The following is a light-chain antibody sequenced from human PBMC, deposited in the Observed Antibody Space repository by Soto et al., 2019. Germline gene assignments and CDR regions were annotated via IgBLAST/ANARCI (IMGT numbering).Light chain of an antibody. CDR1: SRDVGGSNY. CDR2: EVS. V-gene: IGLV2-14*01. J-gene: IGLJ1*01. Sequence: QSVLIQPASVSGSPGQSITISCTGTSRDVGGSNYVSWYQHHPHRAPKLLIYEVSYRPSGVSSRFSGSKSGNTASLTISGLQAEDEADYHCTSYTRDTALVFGTGTKVTVL. CDR3: TSYTRDTALV.